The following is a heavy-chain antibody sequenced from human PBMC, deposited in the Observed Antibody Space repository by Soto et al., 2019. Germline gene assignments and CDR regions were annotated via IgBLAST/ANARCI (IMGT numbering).Heavy chain of an antibody. D-gene: IGHD2-2*01. CDR3: ARGVIVVVPAATPYYYYYGMDV. CDR2: IIPIFGTA. CDR1: GGTFSSYA. Sequence: SVKVSCKASGGTFSSYAISWVRQAPGQGLEWMGGIIPIFGTANYAQKFQGRVTITADESTSTAYMELSSLRSEDTAVYYCARGVIVVVPAATPYYYYYGMDVWGQGTRSPSP. V-gene: IGHV1-69*13. J-gene: IGHJ6*02.